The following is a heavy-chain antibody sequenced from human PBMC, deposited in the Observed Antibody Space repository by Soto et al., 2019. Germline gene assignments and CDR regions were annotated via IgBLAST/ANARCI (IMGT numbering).Heavy chain of an antibody. V-gene: IGHV4-39*01. CDR2: IYYSGST. J-gene: IGHJ6*04. CDR3: ARHSSSWWNTYYYYGMDV. Sequence: PSETLSLTCTVSGGSISSSSYYWGWIRQPPGKGLEWIGSIYYSGSTYYNPSLKSRVTISVDTSKNQFSLKLSSVTAADTAVYYCARHSSSWWNTYYYYGMDVWGKGTTVT. CDR1: GGSISSSSYY. D-gene: IGHD6-13*01.